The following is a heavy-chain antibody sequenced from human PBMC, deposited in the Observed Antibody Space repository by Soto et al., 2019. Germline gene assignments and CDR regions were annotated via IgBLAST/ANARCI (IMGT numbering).Heavy chain of an antibody. Sequence: QVQLVQSGAEEKKPGASVKVSCKASGYTFTSYAIHWVRQAPGQRLEWMGWINAGNGNTKYSQKFQGRVTITRDTSASTAYMELSSLKSEDTAVHYCARGDWWLFDYWGQGTLVTVSS. CDR1: GYTFTSYA. D-gene: IGHD2-8*02. CDR2: INAGNGNT. V-gene: IGHV1-3*05. CDR3: ARGDWWLFDY. J-gene: IGHJ4*02.